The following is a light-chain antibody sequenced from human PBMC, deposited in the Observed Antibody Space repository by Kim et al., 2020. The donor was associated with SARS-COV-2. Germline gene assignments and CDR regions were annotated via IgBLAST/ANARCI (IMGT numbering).Light chain of an antibody. CDR2: DAA. Sequence: EIAMTQSPATLSMSPGKSATLSCRASERISSNLAWYQQKPGQAPRLLIYDAATRATGIPARFSGRGFGAEFTLTISSLQSEDFAVYYCQQYNYWPPWTFGQGTKVEI. V-gene: IGKV3-15*01. J-gene: IGKJ1*01. CDR3: QQYNYWPPWT. CDR1: ERISSN.